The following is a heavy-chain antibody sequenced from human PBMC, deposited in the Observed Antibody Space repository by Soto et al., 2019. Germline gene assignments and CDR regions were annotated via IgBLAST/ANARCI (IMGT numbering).Heavy chain of an antibody. J-gene: IGHJ4*02. Sequence: QVQLVESGGGVVQPGRSLRLSCAASGFTFSSYAMHWVRQAPGKGLEWVAVILYDGSNKYYAAPVKGRFTISRDNSKNTLDLEMTSLRAEDTAVYYWAREEYCSGGSCYKFGFDYWGQGTLVTVSS. CDR1: GFTFSSYA. V-gene: IGHV3-30-3*01. D-gene: IGHD2-15*01. CDR3: AREEYCSGGSCYKFGFDY. CDR2: ILYDGSNK.